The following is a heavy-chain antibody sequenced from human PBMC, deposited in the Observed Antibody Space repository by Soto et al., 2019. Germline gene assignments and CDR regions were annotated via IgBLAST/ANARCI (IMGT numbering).Heavy chain of an antibody. CDR2: IYHSGST. CDR3: VGNGYYCLDH. Sequence: QVQLQESGPGLVKPSGTLSLTCAVSSGSISNDNWWSWVRQAPGKGLEWIGEIYHSGSTNYNPSLKSGVTISVDRSKNQFSLKLSSVTAADTAVYYCVGNGYYCLDHWGQGTLVTVSS. J-gene: IGHJ4*02. CDR1: SGSISNDNW. V-gene: IGHV4-4*02. D-gene: IGHD3-3*01.